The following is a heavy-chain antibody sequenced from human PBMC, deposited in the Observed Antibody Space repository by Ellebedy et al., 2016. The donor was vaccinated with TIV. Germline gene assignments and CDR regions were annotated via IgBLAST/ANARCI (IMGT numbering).Heavy chain of an antibody. V-gene: IGHV1-18*01. D-gene: IGHD3-3*01. CDR1: GYTLTNYG. CDR3: ARGYELRFLEWLRLDAFDI. J-gene: IGHJ3*02. Sequence: AASVKVSCKASGYTLTNYGISWVRQAPGQGLEWMGWISGYNGDTNYAQKLQGRVTMTTDTSTSTAYMELRSLRSDDTAVYYCARGYELRFLEWLRLDAFDIWGQGTMVTVSS. CDR2: ISGYNGDT.